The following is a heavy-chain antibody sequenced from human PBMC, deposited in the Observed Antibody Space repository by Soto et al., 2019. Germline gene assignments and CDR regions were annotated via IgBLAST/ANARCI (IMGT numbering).Heavy chain of an antibody. CDR2: IIPILGIA. V-gene: IGHV1-69*10. Sequence: ASVKVSCKASGGTFSSYAISWVRQAPGQGLGWMGGIIPILGIANYAQKFQGRVTITADKSTSTAYMELSSLRSEDTAVYYCARGIVVVPAAINYYYYGMDVRGQGTTVTVSS. CDR1: GGTFSSYA. D-gene: IGHD2-2*02. CDR3: ARGIVVVPAAINYYYYGMDV. J-gene: IGHJ6*02.